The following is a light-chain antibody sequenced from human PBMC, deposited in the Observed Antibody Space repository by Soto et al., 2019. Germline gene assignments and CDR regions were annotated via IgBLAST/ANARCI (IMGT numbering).Light chain of an antibody. V-gene: IGKV3-20*01. J-gene: IGKJ1*01. Sequence: EFVLTQSTGTLSLSPGDRATQYCRASQTVRNNYLGWYQQKPGQAPSLLIYDAASRATGIPDRFTGSGSGTDFTLTISRREPEDFAVYYCQQYCSSPRTFGQGTKVDIK. CDR3: QQYCSSPRT. CDR1: QTVRNNY. CDR2: DAA.